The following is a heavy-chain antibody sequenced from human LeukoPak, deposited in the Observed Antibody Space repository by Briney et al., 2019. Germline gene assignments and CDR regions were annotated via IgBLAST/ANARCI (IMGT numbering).Heavy chain of an antibody. D-gene: IGHD2-15*01. CDR3: ANSYCSGGTCYSTGELDY. J-gene: IGHJ4*02. Sequence: GGSLRLSCAASGFTFSSYNTIWVRQAPGRGLEWVSYISSSSTTIYYADSVKGRFTISRDNAKNSLYLQMNSLRAEDTAVYYCANSYCSGGTCYSTGELDYWGQGTLVTVAS. CDR2: ISSSSTTI. CDR1: GFTFSSYN. V-gene: IGHV3-48*01.